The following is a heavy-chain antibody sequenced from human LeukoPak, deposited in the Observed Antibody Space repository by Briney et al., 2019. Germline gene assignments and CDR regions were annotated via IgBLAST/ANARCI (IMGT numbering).Heavy chain of an antibody. J-gene: IGHJ4*02. CDR2: IYYSGST. Sequence: KPSETLSLTCTVSGGFISSSSYYWGWIRQPPGKGLEWIGSIYYSGSTYYNPSLKSRVTISVDTSKNQFSLKLSSVTAADTAVYYCARLRGAAAGIFAQTPFDYWGQGTLVTVSS. CDR1: GGFISSSSYY. V-gene: IGHV4-39*01. D-gene: IGHD6-13*01. CDR3: ARLRGAAAGIFAQTPFDY.